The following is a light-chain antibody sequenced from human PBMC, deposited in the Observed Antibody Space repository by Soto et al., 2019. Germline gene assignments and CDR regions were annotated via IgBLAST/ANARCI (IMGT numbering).Light chain of an antibody. J-gene: IGLJ7*01. CDR1: SGHSSYS. V-gene: IGLV4-69*01. CDR2: LNSDGSH. CDR3: QTWGTGIQV. Sequence: QTVVTQSPSASASLGASVKLTCTLSSGHSSYSIAWLQQQSEKGPRYLMKLNSDGSHNKGDGIPDRFSGSSSGAERYLTISSLQSGDEADYYCQTWGTGIQVFGGGTQLTVL.